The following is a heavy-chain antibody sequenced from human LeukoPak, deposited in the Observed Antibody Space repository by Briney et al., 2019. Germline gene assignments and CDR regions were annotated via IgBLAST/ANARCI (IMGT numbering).Heavy chain of an antibody. V-gene: IGHV3-30-3*01. CDR1: GFTFSSYA. CDR3: ARAPYGDYAWSPHPFDY. CDR2: ISYDGSNK. D-gene: IGHD4-17*01. J-gene: IGHJ4*02. Sequence: GGSLRLSCAASGFTFSSYAIHWVRQAPGKGLEWVAVISYDGSNKYYADSVKGRFTISRDNSKNTLYLQMNSLRAEDTAVYYCARAPYGDYAWSPHPFDYWGQGTLVTVSS.